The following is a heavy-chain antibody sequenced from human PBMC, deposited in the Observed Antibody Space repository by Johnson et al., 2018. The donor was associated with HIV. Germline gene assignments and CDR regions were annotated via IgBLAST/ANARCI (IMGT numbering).Heavy chain of an antibody. V-gene: IGHV3-66*04. J-gene: IGHJ3*01. CDR1: GVTVSNNY. CDR2: IYSGGST. Sequence: VQLVESGGGLVQRGGSLRLSCVASGVTVSNNYMIWVRQAPGTGLEWVSVIYSGGSTYYADSVKGRFTVYRDISKNTLYLQMNSLRAEDTAVYYCARPNQLLFYPDAFDFWGQGTMVTVSS. D-gene: IGHD2-2*01. CDR3: ARPNQLLFYPDAFDF.